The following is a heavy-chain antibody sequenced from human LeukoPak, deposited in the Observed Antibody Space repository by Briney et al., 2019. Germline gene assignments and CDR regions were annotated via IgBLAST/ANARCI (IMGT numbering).Heavy chain of an antibody. CDR2: ISYDGSNR. D-gene: IGHD3-9*01. Sequence: PGRSLRLSCAASGFTFSSYGMHWVRQAPGKGLEGEAVISYDGSNRYYADSVKGRFTISRDNSKNTLYLQMNSLRAEDTAVYYCAKDFRARGYFDWLFQHWGQGTLVTVSS. CDR1: GFTFSSYG. J-gene: IGHJ1*01. CDR3: AKDFRARGYFDWLFQH. V-gene: IGHV3-30*18.